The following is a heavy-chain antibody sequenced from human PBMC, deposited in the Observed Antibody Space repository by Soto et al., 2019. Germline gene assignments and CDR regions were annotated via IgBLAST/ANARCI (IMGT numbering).Heavy chain of an antibody. CDR3: ARVGISETEGPPMDV. J-gene: IGHJ6*02. Sequence: QVQLVESGGGVVQPGRSLRLSCAASGFTFSSYGMHWVRQAPGKGLEWVAVISYDGSNKYYADSVKGRFTISRDNAKNSLYLQMNSLRAEDTAVYYCARVGISETEGPPMDVWGQGTTVTVSS. CDR2: ISYDGSNK. D-gene: IGHD3-3*02. V-gene: IGHV3-30*03. CDR1: GFTFSSYG.